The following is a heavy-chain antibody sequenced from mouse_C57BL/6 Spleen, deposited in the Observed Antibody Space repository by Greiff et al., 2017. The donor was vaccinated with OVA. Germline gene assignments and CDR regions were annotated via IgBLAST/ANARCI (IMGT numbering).Heavy chain of an antibody. CDR3: AGWLLGCLDY. CDR1: GFTFTNSY. V-gene: IGHV1-74*01. CDR2: IDPSYGNT. D-gene: IGHD2-3*01. Sequence: QVQLQQSGAELVKPGASVKVSCTASGFTFTNSYMHWVKQRPGQGLEWIGRIDPSYGNTNYNQKFKGKATLTADKSSNTAYMQLSSLTSEDTAVYDCAGWLLGCLDYWGQGTTVTVSS. J-gene: IGHJ4*01.